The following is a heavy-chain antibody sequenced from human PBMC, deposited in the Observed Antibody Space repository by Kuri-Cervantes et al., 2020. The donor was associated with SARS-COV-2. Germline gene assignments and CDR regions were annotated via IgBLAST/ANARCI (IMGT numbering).Heavy chain of an antibody. J-gene: IGHJ4*02. CDR1: GYTFTTYG. D-gene: IGHD2-21*01. CDR3: AREIASGPYFDF. Sequence: ASVKVSCKASGYTFTTYGISWVRQAPGQGLEWMGWINPYSGYTNYAQRLQDRVTLTTDTTTSTAYMELRGLTSDDTAVYYCAREIASGPYFDFWGQGTLVTVSS. CDR2: INPYSGYT. V-gene: IGHV1-18*04.